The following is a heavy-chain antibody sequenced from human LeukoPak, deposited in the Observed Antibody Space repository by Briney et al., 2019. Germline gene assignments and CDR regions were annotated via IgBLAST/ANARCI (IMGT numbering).Heavy chain of an antibody. CDR1: GFTFSSYA. Sequence: GGSLRLSCAASGFTFSSYAMSWVRQAPGKGLEWVSAISGSGGSTYYADSVEGRFTISRDNSKNSLYLQMNSLRAEDTAVYYCARAYYGSGSYPYYFDYWGQGTLVTVSS. D-gene: IGHD3-10*01. CDR2: ISGSGGST. J-gene: IGHJ4*02. CDR3: ARAYYGSGSYPYYFDY. V-gene: IGHV3-23*01.